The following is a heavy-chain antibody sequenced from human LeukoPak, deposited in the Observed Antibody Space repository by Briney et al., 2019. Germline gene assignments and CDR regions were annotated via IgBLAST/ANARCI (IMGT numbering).Heavy chain of an antibody. D-gene: IGHD1-26*01. Sequence: GGSLRLSCAASGFTFSDYYMNWIRQAPGKGLEWVSYIGSSSSYTNYADSVKGRFTISRDNAKNSLYLQMNSLRAEDTAVYYCARIWDGYSGSDYWGQGTLVTVSS. J-gene: IGHJ4*02. CDR3: ARIWDGYSGSDY. V-gene: IGHV3-11*06. CDR1: GFTFSDYY. CDR2: IGSSSSYT.